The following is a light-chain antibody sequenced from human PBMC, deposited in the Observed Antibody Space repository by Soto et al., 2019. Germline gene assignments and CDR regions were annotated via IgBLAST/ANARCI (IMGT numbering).Light chain of an antibody. V-gene: IGKV3-15*01. CDR2: GAS. J-gene: IGKJ3*01. CDR3: QQYHTSPIT. CDR1: QSINSK. Sequence: IIITHSPSTLSVSLGEIATLSCRASQSINSKLAWYQQKPGQAPRLLIYGASIRATGIPARFSGSGSGTEFTLTISSLQSEDCAIYYCQQYHTSPITFGRGTKVDIK.